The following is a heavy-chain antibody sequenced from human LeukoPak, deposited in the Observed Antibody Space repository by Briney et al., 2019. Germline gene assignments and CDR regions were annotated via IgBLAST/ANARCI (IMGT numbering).Heavy chain of an antibody. CDR2: VSYDETNK. J-gene: IGHJ4*02. CDR1: GFSFTNYA. V-gene: IGHV3-30*18. CDR3: AKGSGGAIVHDYFDS. D-gene: IGHD3-16*02. Sequence: GGSLRLSCGASGFSFTNYAMHWVRQAPGKGLAWVAVVSYDETNKDYTDSVKGRFTISRDNSKNTLYLQMNGLRAEDTAVYYCAKGSGGAIVHDYFDSWGQGTLVTVSS.